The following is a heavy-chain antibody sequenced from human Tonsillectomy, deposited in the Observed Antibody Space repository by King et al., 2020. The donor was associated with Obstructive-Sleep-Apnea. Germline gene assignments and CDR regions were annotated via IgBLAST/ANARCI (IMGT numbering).Heavy chain of an antibody. V-gene: IGHV4-38-2*02. CDR2: IYHSGST. J-gene: IGHJ4*02. Sequence: VQLQESGPGLVKPSETLSLTCTVSGYSISSGYYWGWIRQPPGKGLEWIGSIYHSGSTYYNPSLKSRVTISVDTSMNQFSLKLSSVTAADTAVYYCARKIAAAGADYWGQGTLVTVSS. CDR1: GYSISSGYY. D-gene: IGHD6-13*01. CDR3: ARKIAAAGADY.